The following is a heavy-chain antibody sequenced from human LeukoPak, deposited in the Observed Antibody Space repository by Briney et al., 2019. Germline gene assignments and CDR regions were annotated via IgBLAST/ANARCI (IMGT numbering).Heavy chain of an antibody. J-gene: IGHJ4*02. CDR2: IKQDGSEK. D-gene: IGHD3-10*01. CDR3: AREGGRPGYFGSGSL. CDR1: GFIFSSYW. Sequence: QPGGSLRLSCAASGFIFSSYWMSWVRQAPGKGLEWVANIKQDGSEKYYVDSVKGRFTISRDNAKNSLYLQMNSLRAEDTAVYYCAREGGRPGYFGSGSLWGQGTLVTVSS. V-gene: IGHV3-7*04.